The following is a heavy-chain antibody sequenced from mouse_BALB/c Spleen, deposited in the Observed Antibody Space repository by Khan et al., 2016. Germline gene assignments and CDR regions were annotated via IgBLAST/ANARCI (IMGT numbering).Heavy chain of an antibody. Sequence: QVQLKQSGAELMKPGASVKISCKATGYTFSTHWIEWVKQRPGHGLEWIGEILPGSGSVTYNEKFKDKATFTAETSSNTAYLRLSSLTSEDTAGYYGARSPYDYDVGFAYWGQGTLVTVSA. D-gene: IGHD2-4*01. CDR3: ARSPYDYDVGFAY. CDR1: GYTFSTHW. J-gene: IGHJ3*01. CDR2: ILPGSGSV. V-gene: IGHV1-9*01.